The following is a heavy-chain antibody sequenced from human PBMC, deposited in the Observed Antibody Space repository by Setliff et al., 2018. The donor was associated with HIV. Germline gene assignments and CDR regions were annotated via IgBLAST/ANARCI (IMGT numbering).Heavy chain of an antibody. Sequence: TLSLTCTVSGDSISSYFWSWIRQPPGKGLEWIGRIYTSGSTYYNPSLKSRVTISVDTSKNQFSLKLSSVTAADTAVYYCASYRKAERWLQLGGNFDYWGQGTLVTVS. J-gene: IGHJ4*02. CDR3: ASYRKAERWLQLGGNFDY. CDR2: IYTSGST. V-gene: IGHV4-4*08. CDR1: GDSISSYF. D-gene: IGHD5-12*01.